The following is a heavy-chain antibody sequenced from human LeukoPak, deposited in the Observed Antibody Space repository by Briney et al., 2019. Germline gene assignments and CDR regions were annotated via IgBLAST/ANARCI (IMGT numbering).Heavy chain of an antibody. CDR1: GFTFSSYG. V-gene: IGHV3-23*01. CDR2: ISGSGGST. Sequence: GGTLRLSCAASGFTFSSYGMSWVRQAPGEGLEWVSSISGSGGSTYYADSVKDRFTISRDNSKNTLYLQMNSLRAKDTAVYYCAKTGSVRGSYWGQGTLVTVSS. J-gene: IGHJ4*02. CDR3: AKTGSVRGSY. D-gene: IGHD3-10*01.